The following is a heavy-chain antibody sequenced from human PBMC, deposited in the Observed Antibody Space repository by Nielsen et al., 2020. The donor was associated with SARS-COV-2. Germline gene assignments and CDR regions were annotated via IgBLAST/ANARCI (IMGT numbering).Heavy chain of an antibody. V-gene: IGHV3-7*01. J-gene: IGHJ4*02. CDR2: IKQDGSEK. D-gene: IGHD3-10*01. CDR3: ARDRRRFVDY. Sequence: GESLKISCAASGFTFSSYWMSWVRQAPGKGLEWVANIKQDGSEKYYVDSVKGRFTISRDNAKNSLYLQMNSLRAEDTAVYYCARDRRRFVDYWGQGTLVTVSS. CDR1: GFTFSSYW.